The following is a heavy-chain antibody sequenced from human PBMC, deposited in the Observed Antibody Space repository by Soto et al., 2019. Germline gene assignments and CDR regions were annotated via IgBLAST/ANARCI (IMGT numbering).Heavy chain of an antibody. J-gene: IGHJ6*02. V-gene: IGHV5-51*01. CDR3: ARHSNYYDSSGYYYYYGMDV. CDR1: GYSFTSYW. CDR2: IYPGDSDT. Sequence: GESLKISCKGSGYSFTSYWIGWVRQMPGKGLEWMGIIYPGDSDTRYSPSFQGQVTISADKSNSTAYLQWSSLKASDTAMYYCARHSNYYDSSGYYYYYGMDVWGQGTTVTVSS. D-gene: IGHD3-22*01.